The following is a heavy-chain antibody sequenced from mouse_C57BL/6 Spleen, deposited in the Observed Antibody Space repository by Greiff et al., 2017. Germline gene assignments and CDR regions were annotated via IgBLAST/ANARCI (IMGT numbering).Heavy chain of an antibody. CDR1: GFTFSSYA. D-gene: IGHD2-14*01. Sequence: EVKLVESGGGLVKPGGSLKLSCAASGFTFSSYAMSWVRQTPEKRLEWVATISDGGSYTYYPNNVKGRFTISKDNAKNNLYLQISHMKSEDTAMYDCARDRGGYYFDYWGQGTPLTVSS. V-gene: IGHV5-4*03. CDR2: ISDGGSYT. CDR3: ARDRGGYYFDY. J-gene: IGHJ2*01.